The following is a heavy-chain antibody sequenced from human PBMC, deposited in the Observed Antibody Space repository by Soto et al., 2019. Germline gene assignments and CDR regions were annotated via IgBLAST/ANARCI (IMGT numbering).Heavy chain of an antibody. D-gene: IGHD3-3*02. CDR3: ARLPSNILKGFFYGMDV. J-gene: IGHJ6*02. CDR2: IYPGDSDT. V-gene: IGHV5-51*01. Sequence: PWESLKISCKGSGYSFTSYWIGWVRQMPGKGLEWMGIIYPGDSDTRYSPSFQGQVTISADKSISTAYLQWSSLKASDTAMYYCARLPSNILKGFFYGMDVWGQGTTVTVSS. CDR1: GYSFTSYW.